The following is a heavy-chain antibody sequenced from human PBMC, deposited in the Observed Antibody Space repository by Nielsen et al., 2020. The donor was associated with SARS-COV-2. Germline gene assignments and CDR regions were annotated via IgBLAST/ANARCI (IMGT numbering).Heavy chain of an antibody. CDR2: IWYDGSNK. CDR3: ARADYGDYSDAFDI. J-gene: IGHJ3*02. V-gene: IGHV3-33*01. D-gene: IGHD4-17*01. Sequence: GESLKISCAASGFTFSSYGVHWVRQAPGKGLEWVAVIWYDGSNKYYADSVKGRFTISRDNSKNTLYLQMNSLRAEDTAVYYCARADYGDYSDAFDIWGQGTMVTVSS. CDR1: GFTFSSYG.